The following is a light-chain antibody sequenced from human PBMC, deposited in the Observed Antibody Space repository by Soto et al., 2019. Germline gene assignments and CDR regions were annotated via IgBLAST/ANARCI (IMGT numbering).Light chain of an antibody. CDR2: AAS. CDR3: QLYGYSLLT. J-gene: IGKJ4*01. V-gene: IGKV3-20*01. CDR1: QSVSTSY. Sequence: EVVLTQSPGTLSLSPGERATLSCRASQSVSTSYLAWYQQKPGQAPRLLIYAASNRATGVPDRFSGSGSGTDFTLTISRLEPEDFAVYYCQLYGYSLLTFGGGTKVEIK.